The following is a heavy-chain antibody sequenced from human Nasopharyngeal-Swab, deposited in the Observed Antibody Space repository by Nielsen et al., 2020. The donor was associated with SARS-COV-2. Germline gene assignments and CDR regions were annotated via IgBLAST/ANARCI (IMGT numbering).Heavy chain of an antibody. V-gene: IGHV3-7*03. CDR2: IKQDGSEK. CDR3: ARGIGWFAD. J-gene: IGHJ5*02. D-gene: IGHD3-16*01. Sequence: GESLKISCAASGFIFSSHWMTWVRQPPGRGLEWVANIKQDGSEKEYADSVKGRFTISRDNAKNALYLQMNSLSAEDTAVYYCARGIGWFADWGQGTLITVSS. CDR1: GFIFSSHW.